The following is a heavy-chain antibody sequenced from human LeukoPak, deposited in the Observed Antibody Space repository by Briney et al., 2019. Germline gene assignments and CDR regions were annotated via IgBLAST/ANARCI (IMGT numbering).Heavy chain of an antibody. CDR2: INPGDSAT. CDR1: GYSFTSYW. Sequence: KHGESLKISSKGSGYSFTSYWIGWLRQMPGKGLEWMGIINPGDSATRYSPSFLGQVTISADKSISTAYLQWSSLKASDTAMYYCDLSASFFDYWGQGTLVTVSS. J-gene: IGHJ4*02. V-gene: IGHV5-51*01. D-gene: IGHD3-16*01. CDR3: DLSASFFDY.